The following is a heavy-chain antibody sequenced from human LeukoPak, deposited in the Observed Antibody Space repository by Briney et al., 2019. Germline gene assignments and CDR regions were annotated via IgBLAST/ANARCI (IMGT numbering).Heavy chain of an antibody. V-gene: IGHV3-33*01. J-gene: IGHJ6*02. Sequence: GGSLRLSCAASGFTFSSYGMHWVRQAPGKGLEWVAVIWYDGSNKYYADSVKGRFTISRDNSKNTLYLQMNSLRAEDTAVYYCARDRSDYVWGSYRYRYYYGMDVWGQGTTVTVYS. CDR3: ARDRSDYVWGSYRYRYYYGMDV. CDR1: GFTFSSYG. CDR2: IWYDGSNK. D-gene: IGHD3-16*02.